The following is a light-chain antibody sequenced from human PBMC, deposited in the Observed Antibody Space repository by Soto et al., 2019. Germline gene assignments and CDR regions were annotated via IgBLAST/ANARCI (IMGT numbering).Light chain of an antibody. CDR2: GAS. Sequence: EIVLTQSPGTLSLSPGERATLLCRASQSVSNSLAWYQQKPGQAPSLIIYGASSRATGIPDRFSGSGSGTDFALTISRLEPEDFAVYYCQQYGNSPVTFGQGTKVEIK. J-gene: IGKJ1*01. V-gene: IGKV3-20*01. CDR1: QSVSNS. CDR3: QQYGNSPVT.